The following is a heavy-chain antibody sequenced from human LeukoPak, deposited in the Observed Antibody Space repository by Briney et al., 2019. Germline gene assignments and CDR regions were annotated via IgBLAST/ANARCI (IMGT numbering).Heavy chain of an antibody. J-gene: IGHJ4*02. CDR3: ARDRPHLYYDILTGYYRPFDY. Sequence: GASVKVSCKASGYTFTSYCISWVRQAPGQGLEWMGWITAYNGNTNYAQKLQGRVTMTTDTSTSTAYMELRSLRSDDTAVYYCARDRPHLYYDILTGYYRPFDYWGQGTLVTVSS. D-gene: IGHD3-9*01. CDR2: ITAYNGNT. CDR1: GYTFTSYC. V-gene: IGHV1-18*01.